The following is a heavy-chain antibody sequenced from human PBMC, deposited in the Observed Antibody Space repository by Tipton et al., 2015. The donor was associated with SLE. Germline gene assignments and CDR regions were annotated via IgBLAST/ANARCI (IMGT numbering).Heavy chain of an antibody. CDR3: ARGEMATMGFDY. J-gene: IGHJ4*02. CDR1: GFTFSNSW. D-gene: IGHD5-24*01. Sequence: SLRLSCAASGFTFSNSWMHWVRQAPGKGLVWVSGVNTDGSSSYYADSVKGRFTISRDNAKNTLYLQMNSLRAEDTAVYYCARGEMATMGFDYWGQGTLVTVSS. V-gene: IGHV3-74*01. CDR2: VNTDGSSS.